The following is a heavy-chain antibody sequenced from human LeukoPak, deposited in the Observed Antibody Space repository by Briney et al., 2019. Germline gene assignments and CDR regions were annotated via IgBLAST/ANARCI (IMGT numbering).Heavy chain of an antibody. D-gene: IGHD3-3*01. CDR3: AREGYDFWSLNWCDP. CDR2: IYTSGST. V-gene: IGHV4-4*07. CDR1: GGSISSYY. Sequence: PSETLSLTCTVSGGSISSYYWSWIRQPAGKGLEWIGRIYTSGSTNYNPSLKSRVTMSVDTSKNQFSLKLSSVTAADTAVYYCAREGYDFWSLNWCDPWGQGTLVTVSS. J-gene: IGHJ5*02.